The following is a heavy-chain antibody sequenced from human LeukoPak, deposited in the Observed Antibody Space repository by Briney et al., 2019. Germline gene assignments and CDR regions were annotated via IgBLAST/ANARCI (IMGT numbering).Heavy chain of an antibody. V-gene: IGHV1-18*01. J-gene: IGHJ4*02. CDR2: ISAYNGNT. Sequence: ASVKVSCKASGYTFTSYGISWVRQAPGQGLEWMGWISAYNGNTNYAQKLQGRVTITRDTSASTAYMELSSLRSEDTAVYYCARDNYLEMGLWGQGTLVTVSS. CDR3: ARDNYLEMGL. D-gene: IGHD5-24*01. CDR1: GYTFTSYG.